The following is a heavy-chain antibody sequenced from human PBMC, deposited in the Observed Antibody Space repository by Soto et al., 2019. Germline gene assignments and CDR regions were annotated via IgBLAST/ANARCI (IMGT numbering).Heavy chain of an antibody. V-gene: IGHV4-59*12. CDR3: ARAHHGY. Sequence: SETLSLTCTVSGGSISSYFWSWIRQHPGKGLEWIGYIYYSGSTYYNPSLKSRVTISVDTSKNQFSLRLNSVTAADTAVYYCARAHHGYWGQGTLVTVSS. CDR2: IYYSGST. J-gene: IGHJ4*02. CDR1: GGSISSYF.